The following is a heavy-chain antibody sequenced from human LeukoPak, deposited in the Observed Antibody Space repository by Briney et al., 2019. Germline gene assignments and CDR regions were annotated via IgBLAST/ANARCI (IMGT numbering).Heavy chain of an antibody. CDR1: GFTFSSYW. CDR3: ARSFLDWLLYGWYFDL. CDR2: IKQDGSEK. D-gene: IGHD3-9*01. V-gene: IGHV3-7*01. J-gene: IGHJ2*01. Sequence: GGSLRLSCAASGFTFSSYWMSWVRQAPGKGLEWVANIKQDGSEKYYVHSVKGRFTISRDNAKNSLYLQMNSLRAEDTAVYYCARSFLDWLLYGWYFDLWGRGTLVTVSS.